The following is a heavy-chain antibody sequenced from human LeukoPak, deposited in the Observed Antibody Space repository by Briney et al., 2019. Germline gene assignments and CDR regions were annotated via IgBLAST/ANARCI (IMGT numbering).Heavy chain of an antibody. D-gene: IGHD1-26*01. CDR2: IGESDGRT. V-gene: IGHV3-23*01. CDR1: GVTVTTLA. Sequence: GGSLRLSCAASGVTVTTLAMTWVRQAPGKGLEWVSVIGESDGRTYYADSVKGRFTISRDESKNTLYLQMNSLRAEDTAVYYCAKGPTDSCWEKLHDWGQGTLVTVSS. J-gene: IGHJ4*02. CDR3: AKGPTDSCWEKLHD.